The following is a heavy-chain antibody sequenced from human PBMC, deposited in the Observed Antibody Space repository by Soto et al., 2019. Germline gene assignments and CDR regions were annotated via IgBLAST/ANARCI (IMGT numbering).Heavy chain of an antibody. CDR2: ISAYNGNT. D-gene: IGHD6-19*01. J-gene: IGHJ6*02. V-gene: IGHV1-18*01. CDR1: GYTFTSYG. Sequence: ASVKVSCKASGYTFTSYGISWVRQAPGQGLEWMGWISAYNGNTNYAQKLQGRVTMTTDTSTSTAYMELRSLRSDDTAAYYCARGRIAVAVLNYYYYYGMDVWGQGTTVTVSS. CDR3: ARGRIAVAVLNYYYYYGMDV.